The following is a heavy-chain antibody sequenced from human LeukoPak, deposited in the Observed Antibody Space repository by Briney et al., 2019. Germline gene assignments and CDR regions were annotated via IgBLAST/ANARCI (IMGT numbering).Heavy chain of an antibody. Sequence: ASVKVSCKASGYTFTGYYMHWARQAPGQGLEWMGWINPNSGGTNYAQKFQGRVTMTRDTSISTAYMELSRLRSDDTAVYYCARGIRIVVVPAAIRFDYWGQGTLVTVSS. V-gene: IGHV1-2*02. CDR2: INPNSGGT. D-gene: IGHD2-2*02. CDR3: ARGIRIVVVPAAIRFDY. CDR1: GYTFTGYY. J-gene: IGHJ4*02.